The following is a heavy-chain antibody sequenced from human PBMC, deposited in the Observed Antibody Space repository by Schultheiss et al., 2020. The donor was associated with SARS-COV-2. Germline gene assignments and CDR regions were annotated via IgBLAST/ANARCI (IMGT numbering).Heavy chain of an antibody. J-gene: IGHJ4*02. CDR1: GGTFSSYA. V-gene: IGHV1-2*02. CDR3: ASWGVVVPAANDY. Sequence: GESLKISCKASGGTFSSYAISWVRQAPGQGLEWMGWINPNSGGTNYAQKFQGRVTMTRDTSISTAYMELSRLRSDDTAVYYCASWGVVVPAANDYWGQGTLVTVSS. CDR2: INPNSGGT. D-gene: IGHD2-2*01.